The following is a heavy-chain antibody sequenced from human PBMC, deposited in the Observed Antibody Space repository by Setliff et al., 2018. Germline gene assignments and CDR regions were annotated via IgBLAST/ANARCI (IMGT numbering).Heavy chain of an antibody. V-gene: IGHV4-59*08. Sequence: PSETLSLTCTVSGGSISSYYWSWIRQPPGKGLEWIGIIYYSGSTYYNPSLKSRVTISVDTSKNQFSLKLSSVTAADTAVYYCARQQQLVIGSTAYYYYGMDVWGQGTTVTVSS. CDR2: IYYSGST. J-gene: IGHJ6*02. D-gene: IGHD6-13*01. CDR1: GGSISSYY. CDR3: ARQQQLVIGSTAYYYYGMDV.